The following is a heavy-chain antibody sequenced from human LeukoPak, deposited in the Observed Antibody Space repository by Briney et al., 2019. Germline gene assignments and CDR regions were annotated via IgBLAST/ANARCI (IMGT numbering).Heavy chain of an antibody. CDR1: GGSISSYY. V-gene: IGHV4-4*07. CDR2: IYTSGST. Sequence: SETLSLTCTVSGGSISSYYWSWIRQPAGKGLEWIGRIYTSGSTNYNPSLKSRVTMSVDTSKNQFSLKLSSVTAADTAVYYCARAVVVPAAMGPYFDYWGQGTLDTVSS. CDR3: ARAVVVPAAMGPYFDY. D-gene: IGHD2-2*01. J-gene: IGHJ4*02.